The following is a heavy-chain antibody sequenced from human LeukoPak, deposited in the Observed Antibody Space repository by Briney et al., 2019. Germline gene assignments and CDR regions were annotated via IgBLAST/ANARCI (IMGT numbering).Heavy chain of an antibody. J-gene: IGHJ4*02. CDR1: GFTFSNFV. D-gene: IGHD3-10*01. CDR2: IPSDDNPT. CDR3: VRDHYFKMDF. V-gene: IGHV3-74*01. Sequence: QPGGSLRLSCAASGFTFSNFVMHWVRQVPGKGLVWVARIPSDDNPTNYVDSVQGRFTISRDNAKNTLYLQMNNLRLEDTAVYFCVRDHYFKMDFWGQGTLVTVSS.